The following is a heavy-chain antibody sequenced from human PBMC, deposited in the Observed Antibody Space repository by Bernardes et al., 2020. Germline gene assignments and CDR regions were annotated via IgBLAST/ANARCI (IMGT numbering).Heavy chain of an antibody. Sequence: SETLSLTYTVSGGSISSYYWSWIRQPPGKGLEWIGYIYYSGSTNYNPSLKSRVTISVDTSKNQFSLKLSSVTAADTAVYYCARWGSTSFNYGMDVWGQGTTVTVSS. CDR2: IYYSGST. CDR1: GGSISSYY. D-gene: IGHD2-2*01. CDR3: ARWGSTSFNYGMDV. J-gene: IGHJ6*02. V-gene: IGHV4-59*08.